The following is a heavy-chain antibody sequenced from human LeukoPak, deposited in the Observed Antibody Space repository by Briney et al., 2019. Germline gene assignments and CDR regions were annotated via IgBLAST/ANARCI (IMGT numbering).Heavy chain of an antibody. D-gene: IGHD3-16*01. CDR3: ARRAYYDSSGFHPTSGYFDL. J-gene: IGHJ2*01. V-gene: IGHV4-4*08. CDR2: IYSSGIA. Sequence: PSETLSLTCSVSGGSMFSYYWNWIRQPPGKGLEWIGYIYSSGIANYNPSLRSRGTISVATSRNQFSLRLTSVTAEDTAIYYCARRAYYDSSGFHPTSGYFDLWARGTLVTVSS. CDR1: GGSMFSYY.